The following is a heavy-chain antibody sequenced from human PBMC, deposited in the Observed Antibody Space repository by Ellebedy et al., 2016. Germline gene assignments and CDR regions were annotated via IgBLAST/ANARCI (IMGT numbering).Heavy chain of an antibody. CDR3: AREGVPSSSWYENYYYYGMDV. D-gene: IGHD6-13*01. CDR2: INAGNGNT. V-gene: IGHV1-3*01. CDR1: GYTFTSYA. Sequence: ASVKVSCKASGYTFTSYAMHWVRQAPGQRLEWMGWINAGNGNTKYSQKFQGRVTITRDTSASTAYMELSSLRSEDTAVYYCAREGVPSSSWYENYYYYGMDVWGQGTTVTVSS. J-gene: IGHJ6*02.